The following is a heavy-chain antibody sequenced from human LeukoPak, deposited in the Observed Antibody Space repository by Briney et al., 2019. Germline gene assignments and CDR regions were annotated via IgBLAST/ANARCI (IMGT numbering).Heavy chain of an antibody. D-gene: IGHD6-13*01. Sequence: GGSLRLSCAASGFTFSSYAMSWVRQAPGKGLEWVSAISGSGGSTYYADSVKGRFTISRDNSKKALSLQMNNLRAEDTGVYYCAKDSTSYGIAAVGSLFRFDPWGQGTLVTVSS. CDR1: GFTFSSYA. V-gene: IGHV3-23*01. J-gene: IGHJ5*02. CDR3: AKDSTSYGIAAVGSLFRFDP. CDR2: ISGSGGST.